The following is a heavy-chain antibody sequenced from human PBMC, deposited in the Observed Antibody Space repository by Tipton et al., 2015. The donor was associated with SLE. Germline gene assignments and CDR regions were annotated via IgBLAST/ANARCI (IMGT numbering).Heavy chain of an antibody. CDR2: IYTSGST. Sequence: TLSLTCTVSGGSINDYYWNWIRQPAGKGLEWIGRIYTSGSTNYNPSLKNRVTMSIDTSNNQFSLKLTSVTAADTAVYYCARGGCSSCWFDPWGQGTLVTVSS. J-gene: IGHJ5*02. V-gene: IGHV4-4*07. D-gene: IGHD6-6*01. CDR3: ARGGCSSCWFDP. CDR1: GGSINDYY.